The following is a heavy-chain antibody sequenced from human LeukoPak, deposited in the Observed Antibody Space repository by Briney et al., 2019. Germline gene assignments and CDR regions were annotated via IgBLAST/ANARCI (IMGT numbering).Heavy chain of an antibody. D-gene: IGHD4-17*01. Sequence: GGSLRLSCAASGFTFSRYVMSWVRQAPGKGLEWVSAISGSGGSTYYADSVKGRFTISRDNSKNTLYLQMNSLRAEDTAVYYCAKVPTVTKAHDYWGQGTLVTVSS. CDR2: ISGSGGST. CDR1: GFTFSRYV. V-gene: IGHV3-23*01. J-gene: IGHJ4*02. CDR3: AKVPTVTKAHDY.